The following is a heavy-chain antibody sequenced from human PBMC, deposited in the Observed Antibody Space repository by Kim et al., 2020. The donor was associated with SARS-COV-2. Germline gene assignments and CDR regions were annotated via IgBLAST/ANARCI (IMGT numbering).Heavy chain of an antibody. D-gene: IGHD2-15*01. CDR3: AREVATALSWFDP. Sequence: NPSLKGRATISVDKSKNQFSLKLSSVTAADTAVYYCAREVATALSWFDPWGQGTLVTVSS. J-gene: IGHJ5*02. V-gene: IGHV4-4*02.